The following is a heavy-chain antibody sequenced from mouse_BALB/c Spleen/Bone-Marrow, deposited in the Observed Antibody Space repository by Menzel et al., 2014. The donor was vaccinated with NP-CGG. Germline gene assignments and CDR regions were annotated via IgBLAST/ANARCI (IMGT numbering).Heavy chain of an antibody. Sequence: EVKLVESGGGVVKPGGSLKLSCAASGFAFSSYDMSWVRQTPEKRLEWVAYISSGGGSTYYPDTVKGRFTISRDNAKNTLYLQMSSLKSEDTAMYYCAREVLRDYFDYWGQGTTLTVSS. J-gene: IGHJ2*01. CDR2: ISSGGGST. CDR1: GFAFSSYD. CDR3: AREVLRDYFDY. V-gene: IGHV5-12-1*01. D-gene: IGHD1-1*01.